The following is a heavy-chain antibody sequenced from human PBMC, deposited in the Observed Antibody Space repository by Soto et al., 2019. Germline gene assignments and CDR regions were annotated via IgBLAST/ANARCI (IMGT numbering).Heavy chain of an antibody. D-gene: IGHD6-19*01. CDR2: IGDSGGTT. V-gene: IGHV3-23*01. Sequence: EVPLLESGGGLVQPGGSLRLSCAASGFTFSSYALSWVRQAPGRGLEWVSIIGDSGGTTLYADSVKGRCTISRDNSKNTLYLQMNNLRAEDTAVYYCAKHFDSGCPDYWGQGTLVAVSS. CDR3: AKHFDSGCPDY. CDR1: GFTFSSYA. J-gene: IGHJ4*02.